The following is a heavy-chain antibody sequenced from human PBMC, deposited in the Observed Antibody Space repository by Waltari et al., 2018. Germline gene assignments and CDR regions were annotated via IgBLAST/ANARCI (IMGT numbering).Heavy chain of an antibody. J-gene: IGHJ4*02. D-gene: IGHD2-15*01. Sequence: QLQLQESGPGLVNPSVTLSLTWVVSGASMSSNDWLSWVRQSPGKGLEWIGQVHRRGSTNYNPSFASRVTVSGDTYINQFSLKVYSATAADTAVYYCARDRGRGLYLDSWGPGTLVTVSP. CDR3: ARDRGRGLYLDS. V-gene: IGHV4-4*02. CDR2: VHRRGST. CDR1: GASMSSNDW.